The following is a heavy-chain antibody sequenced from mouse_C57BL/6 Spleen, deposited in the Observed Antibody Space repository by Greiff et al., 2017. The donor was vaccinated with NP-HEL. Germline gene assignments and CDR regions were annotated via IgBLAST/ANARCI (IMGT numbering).Heavy chain of an antibody. CDR1: GYTFTSYG. CDR3: AREGSRSDY. V-gene: IGHV1-81*01. J-gene: IGHJ4*01. Sequence: QVPLQPSGAELARPGASVKLSCKASGYTFTSYGISWVKPRPGQGLEWIGEIYPIRGNTYYNDNFKGKATLTADKSSSTAYMELRSLTSEDSAVYFCAREGSRSDYWGQGTSVTVSS. CDR2: IYPIRGNT.